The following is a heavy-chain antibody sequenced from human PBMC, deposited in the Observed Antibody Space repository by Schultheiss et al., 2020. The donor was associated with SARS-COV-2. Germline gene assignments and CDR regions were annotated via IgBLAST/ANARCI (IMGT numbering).Heavy chain of an antibody. V-gene: IGHV3-53*01. CDR3: AREVGVVPAAIGPLYYYYYGMDV. D-gene: IGHD2-2*01. CDR1: GFTVSSNY. CDR2: IYSGGST. Sequence: GGSLRLSCAASGFTVSSNYMSWVRQAPGKGLEWVSVIYSGGSTYYADSVKGRFTISRDNSKNTLYLQMNSLRAEDTAVYYCAREVGVVPAAIGPLYYYYYGMDVWGQGTTVTVSS. J-gene: IGHJ6*02.